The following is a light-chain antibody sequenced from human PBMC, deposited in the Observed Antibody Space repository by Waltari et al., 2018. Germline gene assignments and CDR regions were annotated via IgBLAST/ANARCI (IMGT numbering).Light chain of an antibody. CDR1: SSNIGHNY. CDR2: RNN. V-gene: IGLV1-47*01. CDR3: AAWDDSLRGPV. Sequence: QSVLTQPPSASETPGQRVTISCSGSSSNIGHNYVYWYQQFPGTAPKLLIYRNNQRPSGVPDRFSGSKSGTSASLAISGLRSEDESDYYCAAWDDSLRGPVFGGGTKVTVL. J-gene: IGLJ3*02.